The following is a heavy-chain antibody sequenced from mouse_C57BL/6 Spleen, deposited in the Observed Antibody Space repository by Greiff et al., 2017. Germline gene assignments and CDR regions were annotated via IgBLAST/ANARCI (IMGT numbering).Heavy chain of an antibody. CDR1: GYSFTDYN. Sequence: VHVKQSGPELVKPGASVKISCKASGYSFTDYNMNWVKQSNGKSLEWIGVINPNYGTTSYNQKFKGKATLPVDQSSSTAYMQLNSLTSEDSAVYYCARQGDYGNYRGAMDYWGQGTSVTVSS. J-gene: IGHJ4*01. V-gene: IGHV1-39*01. CDR3: ARQGDYGNYRGAMDY. CDR2: INPNYGTT. D-gene: IGHD2-1*01.